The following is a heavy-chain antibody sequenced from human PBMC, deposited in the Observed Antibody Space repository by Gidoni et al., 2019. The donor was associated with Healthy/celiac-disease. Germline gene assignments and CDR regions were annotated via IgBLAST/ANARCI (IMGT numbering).Heavy chain of an antibody. J-gene: IGHJ4*02. D-gene: IGHD1-26*01. Sequence: EVQLVESGGGLVQPGGSLKLSCAASGFTFSGPAMHWVRQASGKGLEWVGRIRSKANSYATAYAASVKGRFTISRDDSKNTAYLQMNSLKTEDTAVYYCTSRAGLVGATLSYWGQGTLVTVSS. V-gene: IGHV3-73*02. CDR3: TSRAGLVGATLSY. CDR1: GFTFSGPA. CDR2: IRSKANSYAT.